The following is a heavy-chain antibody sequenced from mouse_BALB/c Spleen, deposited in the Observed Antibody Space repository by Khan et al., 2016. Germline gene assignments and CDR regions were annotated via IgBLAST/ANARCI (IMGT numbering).Heavy chain of an antibody. V-gene: IGHV2-5-1*01. CDR2: IWRGGST. CDR3: AKRNNDVGCDGMDH. CDR1: GFSLTSYG. J-gene: IGHJ4*01. Sequence: QVQLKQSGPSLVQTSLRLSITCTVCGFSLTSYGVHWVRQSPGKGLEWLGVIWRGGSTDENSASLSRPSFTQYNSKSQMFFKLNSRQADDTAIYYGAKRNNDVGCDGMDHWGKGTSGTVSS. D-gene: IGHD1-3*01.